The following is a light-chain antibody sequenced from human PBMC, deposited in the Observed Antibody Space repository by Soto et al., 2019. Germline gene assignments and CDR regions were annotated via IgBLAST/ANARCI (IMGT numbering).Light chain of an antibody. Sequence: SVPSLPPAASGSPGQSGTISCTGTKNDIGVYDFVSWYQHHPGKAPRLIIYEVVQRPSVVPDRFSGSKSGNTASLTVSGLQAADEADYFCTSYAGSNTYVFGSGTKVTV. V-gene: IGLV2-8*01. CDR3: TSYAGSNTYV. J-gene: IGLJ1*01. CDR2: EVV. CDR1: KNDIGVYDF.